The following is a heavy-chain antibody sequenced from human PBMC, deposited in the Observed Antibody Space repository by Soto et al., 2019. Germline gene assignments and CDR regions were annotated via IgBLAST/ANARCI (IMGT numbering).Heavy chain of an antibody. V-gene: IGHV6-1*01. CDR1: GDSVSSKTAA. J-gene: IGHJ5*02. CDR3: ARVSFDHFFHWFDP. Sequence: PSQTLSLTCAISGDSVSSKTAAWNWIRQSPSRGLEWLGRTYFRSKWYNDYAISVKSRITINPDTSKNQFSLLLNSVTPEDTAVYYCARVSFDHFFHWFDPWGQGTLVTV. CDR2: TYFRSKWYN. D-gene: IGHD3-9*01.